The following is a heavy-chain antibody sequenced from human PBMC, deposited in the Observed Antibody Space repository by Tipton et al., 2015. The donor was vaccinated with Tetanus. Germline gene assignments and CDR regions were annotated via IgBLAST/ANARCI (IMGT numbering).Heavy chain of an antibody. Sequence: SLRLSCTGSGFTLRDYSMSWLRQAPGKGLEWVSYISSRDNTTYYADSVKGRFTISKDNSKTTLYLQMNSLRAEDTAVYYCARDSSSWGRNWGQGTLVTVSS. V-gene: IGHV3-11*01. CDR3: ARDSSSWGRN. CDR2: ISSRDNTT. CDR1: GFTLRDYS. D-gene: IGHD6-13*01. J-gene: IGHJ4*02.